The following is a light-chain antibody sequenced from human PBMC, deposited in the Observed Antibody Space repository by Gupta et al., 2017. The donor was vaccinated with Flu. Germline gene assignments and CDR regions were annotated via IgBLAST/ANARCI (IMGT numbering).Light chain of an antibody. CDR1: EGLVYSDGNTY. J-gene: IGKJ1*01. CDR3: MQGARWPWA. V-gene: IGKV2-30*01. CDR2: QVS. Sequence: DVVMTQSRLSLSVTLGQPASISCRSSEGLVYSDGNTYLHWFHQRPGQSPRRLIYQVSYRDSVVPDRFSGSGSGTDFTLKISMVEAEDVGIYFFMQGARWPWAFGQGTTVEIK.